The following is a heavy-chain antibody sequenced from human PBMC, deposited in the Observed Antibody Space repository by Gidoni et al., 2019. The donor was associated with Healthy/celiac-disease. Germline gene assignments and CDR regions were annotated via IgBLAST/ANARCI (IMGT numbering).Heavy chain of an antibody. D-gene: IGHD2-2*01. CDR2: ISYDGSNK. J-gene: IGHJ6*02. CDR1: GFTFSSYG. CDR3: AKGRREYCSSTSCYVYYYYYGMDV. Sequence: QVQLVESGGGVVQPGRSLRLSCAASGFTFSSYGMHWVRQAPGKGLEWVAVISYDGSNKYYADSVKGRFTISRDNSKNTLYLQMNSLRAEDTAVYYCAKGRREYCSSTSCYVYYYYYGMDVWGQGTTVTVSS. V-gene: IGHV3-30*18.